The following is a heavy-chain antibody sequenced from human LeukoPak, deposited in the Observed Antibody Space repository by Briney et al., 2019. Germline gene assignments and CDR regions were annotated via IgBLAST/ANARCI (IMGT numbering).Heavy chain of an antibody. CDR1: GFSFDDYD. Sequence: PGGSLRLSCAASGFSFDDYDMHWVRQRPGKGLEWVSLITWDGYTTYYADSVKGRFTISRDNSKNSLYLQMNSLKADDTALYFCAKDASEYKGLDHWGHGTLVTVSS. CDR2: ITWDGYTT. D-gene: IGHD1-1*01. J-gene: IGHJ4*01. V-gene: IGHV3-43D*04. CDR3: AKDASEYKGLDH.